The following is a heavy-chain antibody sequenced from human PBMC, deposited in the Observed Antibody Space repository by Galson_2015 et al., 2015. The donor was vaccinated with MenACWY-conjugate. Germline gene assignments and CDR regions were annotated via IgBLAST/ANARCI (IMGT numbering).Heavy chain of an antibody. V-gene: IGHV3-23*01. Sequence: SLRLSCAASGFTFSSYAMSWVRQAPGKGLEWVSGISGGGTTTDYADSVKGRCTISRDSSKNTLYLQMNSLRAEDTAIYYCAKDLWARESSYSPFEYWGQGTLVTFSS. CDR2: ISGGGTTT. CDR1: GFTFSSYA. CDR3: AKDLWARESSYSPFEY. D-gene: IGHD1-26*01. J-gene: IGHJ4*02.